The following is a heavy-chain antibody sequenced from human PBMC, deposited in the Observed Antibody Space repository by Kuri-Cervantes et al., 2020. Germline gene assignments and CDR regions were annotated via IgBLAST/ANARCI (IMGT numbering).Heavy chain of an antibody. CDR2: MNPNSGNT. CDR1: GYTFTSYG. Sequence: GGSLRLSCKASGYTFTSYGISWVRQAPGQGLEWMGWMNPNSGNTGYAQKFQGRVTMTRNTSISTAYMELSSLRSEDTAVYYCARTETTSRVGMTTVTTNDYWGQGTLVTVSS. CDR3: ARTETTSRVGMTTVTTNDY. D-gene: IGHD4-11*01. V-gene: IGHV1-8*02. J-gene: IGHJ4*02.